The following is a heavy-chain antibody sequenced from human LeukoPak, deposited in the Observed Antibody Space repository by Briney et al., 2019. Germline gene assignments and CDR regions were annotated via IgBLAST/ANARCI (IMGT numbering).Heavy chain of an antibody. Sequence: GGSLRLSCAASGFTFSSYSMIWVRQAPGKGLEWVSSISSSSSYIYYADSVKGRFTISRDNAKNSLYLQMNSLRAEDTAVYYCARVSGNDAFDIWGQGTMVTVSS. V-gene: IGHV3-21*01. CDR2: ISSSSSYI. J-gene: IGHJ3*02. CDR3: ARVSGNDAFDI. CDR1: GFTFSSYS. D-gene: IGHD3-10*01.